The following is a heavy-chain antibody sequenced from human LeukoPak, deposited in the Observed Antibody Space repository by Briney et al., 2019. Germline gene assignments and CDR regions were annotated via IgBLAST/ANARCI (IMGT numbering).Heavy chain of an antibody. D-gene: IGHD7-27*01. CDR3: ARALGAGEGYFDY. J-gene: IGHJ4*02. CDR1: GDSVSSDSAS. CDR2: TYYRSKWYN. Sequence: SQTLSLTCAISGDSVSSDSASWNWIRQSPSRGLECLGRTYYRSKWYNDYAVSVKSRMTINPDTSKNQFSLQLNSVTPEDTAVYYCARALGAGEGYFDYWGQGTLVTVSS. V-gene: IGHV6-1*01.